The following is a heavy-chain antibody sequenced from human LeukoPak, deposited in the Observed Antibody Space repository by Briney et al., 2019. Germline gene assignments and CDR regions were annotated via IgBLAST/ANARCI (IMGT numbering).Heavy chain of an antibody. J-gene: IGHJ6*03. V-gene: IGHV1-18*01. Sequence: ASVKVSCKASGYTLTSYGISWVRQAPGQGLEWMGWISAYNGNPSYAQKLQGRVTMTTDTSTSTAYMELRSLRYDDTAVYYCARDGRVGSTYEVKGSYMDVWGKGTTVTVSS. CDR1: GYTLTSYG. CDR2: ISAYNGNP. CDR3: ARDGRVGSTYEVKGSYMDV. D-gene: IGHD2-2*01.